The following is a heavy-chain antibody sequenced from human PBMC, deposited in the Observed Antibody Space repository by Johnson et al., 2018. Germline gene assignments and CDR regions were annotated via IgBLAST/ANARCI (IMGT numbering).Heavy chain of an antibody. V-gene: IGHV4-59*01. CDR1: GGSIINYY. D-gene: IGHD3-3*01. J-gene: IGHJ6*03. CDR3: AGQLRFLEWKSVPYYYMHV. CDR2: IYHIWGP. Sequence: QVQLQESGPGLVKPSETLSLTCSVSGGSIINYYWSWIRQSPGRGLEWIGFIYHIWGPTYNPSLKSRVSRSVDASKTQFSLKLNSVTAADTAVYYCAGQLRFLEWKSVPYYYMHVWSKGTTVTVSS.